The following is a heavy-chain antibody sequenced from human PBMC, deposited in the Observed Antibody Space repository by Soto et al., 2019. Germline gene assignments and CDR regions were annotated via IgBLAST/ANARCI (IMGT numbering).Heavy chain of an antibody. CDR3: ARHEGNGNVWPLDY. CDR2: IHYSGST. CDR1: GDSIGTTHSY. V-gene: IGHV4-39*01. J-gene: IGHJ4*02. D-gene: IGHD2-8*01. Sequence: SETLSLTCTVSGDSIGTTHSYWAWIRQSPGKGLEWIGNIHYSGSTYYMPSLRSRVTLSIDTSKNQFSLRLTSVTAEDTAVYYCARHEGNGNVWPLDYWGQGILVTVSS.